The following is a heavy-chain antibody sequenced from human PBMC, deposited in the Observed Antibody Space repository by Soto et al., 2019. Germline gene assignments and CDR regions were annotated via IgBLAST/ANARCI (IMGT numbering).Heavy chain of an antibody. J-gene: IGHJ4*02. CDR3: ARTDSRGSWAAWF. Sequence: PSETLSLTCAVYGGSFSMYYWTWIRQSPGRGLEWIGEIDHRESTNYNPSLKSRVTISVDTSKNQFSLKLSSVTAADTAVYYCARTDSRGSWAAWFWGQGTLVTVSS. D-gene: IGHD3-22*01. CDR1: GGSFSMYY. CDR2: IDHREST. V-gene: IGHV4-34*01.